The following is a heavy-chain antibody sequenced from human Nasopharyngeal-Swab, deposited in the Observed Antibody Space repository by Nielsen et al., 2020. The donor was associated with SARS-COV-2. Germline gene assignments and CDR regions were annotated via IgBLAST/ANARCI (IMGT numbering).Heavy chain of an antibody. Sequence: GESLKISCAASGFTFSSYWMSWVRQAPGKGLEWVANIKQDGSEKYYVDSVKGRFTISRDNSENTLYLQMNSLRAEDTAVYYCAKSVYDILTASDYWGQGTLVTVSS. CDR3: AKSVYDILTASDY. J-gene: IGHJ4*02. CDR1: GFTFSSYW. V-gene: IGHV3-7*03. D-gene: IGHD3-9*01. CDR2: IKQDGSEK.